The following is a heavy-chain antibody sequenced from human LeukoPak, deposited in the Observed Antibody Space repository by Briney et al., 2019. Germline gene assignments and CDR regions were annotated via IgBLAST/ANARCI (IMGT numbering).Heavy chain of an antibody. CDR1: GFTFSSYS. V-gene: IGHV3-48*01. CDR3: ARGFDY. Sequence: PGGSLRLSCAASGFTFSSYSISWVRQAPGKRLEWVSYISSSGCAIYYADSVKGRFTISRDNAKNSLYLQMNSLRVEDTAVYYCARGFDYWGQGTLVTVSS. J-gene: IGHJ4*02. CDR2: ISSSGCAI.